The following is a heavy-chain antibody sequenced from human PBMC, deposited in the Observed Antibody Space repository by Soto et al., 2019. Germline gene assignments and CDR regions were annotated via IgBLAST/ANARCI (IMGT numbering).Heavy chain of an antibody. CDR1: GFTFSSYG. CDR2: ISYDGSNK. CDR3: AKGSISAYYYDSSGYPQGYFDY. Sequence: GGSLRLSCAASGFTFSSYGMHWVRQVPGKGLEWVAVISYDGSNKYYADSVKGRFTISRDNSKNTLYLQMNSLRAEDTAVYYCAKGSISAYYYDSSGYPQGYFDYWGQGTLVTV. V-gene: IGHV3-30*18. J-gene: IGHJ4*02. D-gene: IGHD3-22*01.